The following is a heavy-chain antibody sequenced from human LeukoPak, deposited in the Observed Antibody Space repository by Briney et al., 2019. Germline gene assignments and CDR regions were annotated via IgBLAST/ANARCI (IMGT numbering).Heavy chain of an antibody. J-gene: IGHJ4*02. CDR2: IYSTGST. V-gene: IGHV4-4*07. Sequence: SETLSLTCSVSGGSISSYYWSWIRQPAPKGLHWIGCIYSTGSTNYNPSLKSRVTMSVDTSKNQFSLTLSSVTAADTDVYYFPTQIASAGTAGFYFWGQGDLVTVSS. D-gene: IGHD6-13*01. CDR1: GGSISSYY. CDR3: PTQIASAGTAGFYF.